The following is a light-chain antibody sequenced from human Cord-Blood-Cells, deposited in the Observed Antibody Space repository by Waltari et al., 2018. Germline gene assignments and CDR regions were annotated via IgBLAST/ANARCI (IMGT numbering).Light chain of an antibody. J-gene: IGKJ3*01. CDR3: QQYNSYLFT. Sequence: DIQMTQSPSTLSASVGDRVTITCRASQSISSWLAWYQQKPGKAPKLLIYTASSLESGVPSRFSGSGSGTEFTLTISSLQPDDFATYYCQQYNSYLFTCGPGTKVDIK. V-gene: IGKV1-5*03. CDR2: TAS. CDR1: QSISSW.